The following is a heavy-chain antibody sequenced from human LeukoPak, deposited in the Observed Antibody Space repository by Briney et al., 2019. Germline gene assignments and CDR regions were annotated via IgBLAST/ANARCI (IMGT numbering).Heavy chain of an antibody. V-gene: IGHV3-30*14. CDR3: ARSYYDSSGLSGAFDI. CDR1: GFTFSSYA. D-gene: IGHD3-22*01. CDR2: ISYDGSNK. J-gene: IGHJ3*02. Sequence: GGSLRLSCAASGFTFSSYAMHWVRQAPGKGLEWVAVISYDGSNKYYADSVKGRFTISRDNSKNTLYLQMNSLRAEDTAVYYCARSYYDSSGLSGAFDIWGQGTMVTVSS.